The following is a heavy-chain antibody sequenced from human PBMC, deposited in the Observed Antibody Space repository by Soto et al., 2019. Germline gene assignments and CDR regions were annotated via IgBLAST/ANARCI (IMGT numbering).Heavy chain of an antibody. Sequence: QVQLQESGPGLVKPSETLSLTCSVSGGSIGSYYWSWIRQPPGKGLEWIGYIYYSGSTNYNPSLKSRVTISVATSKNQFSLKLSSVTAAATAVYYCARGGWRQIDYWGQGTLVTVSS. J-gene: IGHJ4*02. D-gene: IGHD3-3*01. V-gene: IGHV4-59*08. CDR3: ARGGWRQIDY. CDR1: GGSIGSYY. CDR2: IYYSGST.